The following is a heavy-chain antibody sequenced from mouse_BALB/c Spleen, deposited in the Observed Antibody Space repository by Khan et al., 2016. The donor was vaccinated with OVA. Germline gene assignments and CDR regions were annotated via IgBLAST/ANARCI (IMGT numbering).Heavy chain of an antibody. J-gene: IGHJ3*01. CDR2: ISYSGNT. D-gene: IGHD1-1*01. V-gene: IGHV3-8*02. CDR1: GDSITSGY. Sequence: EVKLEESGPSLVKPSQTLSLTCSVTGDSITSGYWNWIRKFPGNKLEYMGYISYSGNTYYNPSLKSRISITRDTSKNQNYLQLNSVTTEHTATYYCACELRGFAYWGQGTLVTVSA. CDR3: ACELRGFAY.